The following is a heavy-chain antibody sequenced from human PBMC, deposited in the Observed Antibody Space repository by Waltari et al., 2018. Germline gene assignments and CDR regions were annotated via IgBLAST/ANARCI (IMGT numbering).Heavy chain of an antibody. Sequence: EVELVESGGGSVQPGWCLRPACAATGFAFRCFAMSWVRQPAGKGLGWGSGISGSGYSKNNADSLEGRYHNSRDNSKNTLYLEMKSGRAEDTAVYYCARSRTQVGATPVDYGGQGTLVTVSS. J-gene: IGHJ4*02. V-gene: IGHV3-23*04. CDR2: ISGSGYSK. D-gene: IGHD1-26*01. CDR3: ARSRTQVGATPVDY. CDR1: GFAFRCFA.